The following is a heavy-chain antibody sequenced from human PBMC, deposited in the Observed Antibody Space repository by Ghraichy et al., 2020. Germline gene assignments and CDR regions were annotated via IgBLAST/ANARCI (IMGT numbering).Heavy chain of an antibody. Sequence: SQTLSLTCTVSGGSISSSSYYWGWIRQPPGKGLEWIGSIYYSGSTYYNPSLKSRVTISVDTSKNQFSLKLSSVTAADTAVYYCARLKQQLGIDPWGQGTLVTVSS. V-gene: IGHV4-39*01. D-gene: IGHD6-13*01. J-gene: IGHJ5*02. CDR3: ARLKQQLGIDP. CDR1: GGSISSSSYY. CDR2: IYYSGST.